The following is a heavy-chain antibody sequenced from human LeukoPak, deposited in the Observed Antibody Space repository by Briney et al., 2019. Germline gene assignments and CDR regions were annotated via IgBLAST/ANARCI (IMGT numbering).Heavy chain of an antibody. J-gene: IGHJ4*02. CDR3: ARDRGVGFDY. Sequence: ASVKVSCKASGYTFINYYMHWVRQAPGQGLEWMGIINPSGGSTTYAQKFQGRVTMTRDTSTSTVYMDLSSLRSEETAVYYCARDRGVGFDYWGQGTLVTVSS. CDR2: INPSGGST. D-gene: IGHD3-10*01. V-gene: IGHV1-46*01. CDR1: GYTFINYY.